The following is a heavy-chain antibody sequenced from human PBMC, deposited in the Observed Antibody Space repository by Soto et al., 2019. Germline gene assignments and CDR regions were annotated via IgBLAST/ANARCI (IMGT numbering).Heavy chain of an antibody. CDR2: VSGSGRTT. V-gene: IGHV3-23*04. CDR3: ARAQPTTVTPLGY. CDR1: GFSFSHYA. Sequence: EVQLVESGGGLVQPGGSLRLSCAASGFSFSHYAMSWVRQGPGKGLEWVSGVSGSGRTTYYADSVKGRLTISRDNSENTLYLRMNSLRVEDTAVYYCARAQPTTVTPLGYWGQGTLVTVSS. D-gene: IGHD4-17*01. J-gene: IGHJ4*02.